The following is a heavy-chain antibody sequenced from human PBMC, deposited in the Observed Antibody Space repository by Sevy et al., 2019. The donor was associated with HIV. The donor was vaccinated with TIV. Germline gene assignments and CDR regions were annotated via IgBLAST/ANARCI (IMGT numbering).Heavy chain of an antibody. D-gene: IGHD2-15*01. CDR1: GYTFTTYR. Sequence: ASAKVSCKVSGYTFTTYRITWVRQAPGQGLESMGWISLHNGDTYYAQKFQGRVTLITDTSTTTAYMELRSLRSDDTAIYYCARAYCSGGRCYSLAFWGQGTLVTVSS. J-gene: IGHJ4*02. V-gene: IGHV1-18*01. CDR2: ISLHNGDT. CDR3: ARAYCSGGRCYSLAF.